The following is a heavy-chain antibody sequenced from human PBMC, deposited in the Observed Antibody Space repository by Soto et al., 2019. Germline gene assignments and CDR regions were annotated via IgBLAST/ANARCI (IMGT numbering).Heavy chain of an antibody. CDR1: GFDFSGST. Sequence: EVQLVESGGGLVLPGGSLTLSCAGSGFDFSGSTIHWVRQASGKGLEWVGRIRSKDNSYATAYAVSVKGRFFISRDDSKTTEYLQITSLKIDDTAVYYCFRENYFSYHGMDVWCQGATVTVSS. CDR3: FRENYFSYHGMDV. V-gene: IGHV3-73*02. J-gene: IGHJ6*02. CDR2: IRSKDNSYAT.